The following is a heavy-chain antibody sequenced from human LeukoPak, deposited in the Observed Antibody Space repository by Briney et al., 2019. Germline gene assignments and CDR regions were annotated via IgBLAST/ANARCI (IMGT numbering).Heavy chain of an antibody. CDR3: ARGARFFAYYDY. D-gene: IGHD2-21*01. J-gene: IGHJ4*02. CDR1: GGSFSGYY. V-gene: IGHV4-34*01. CDR2: INHSGST. Sequence: PSETLSLTCAVYGGSFSGYYWSWIRQPPGKGLEWIGEINHSGSTNYNPSLKSRVTISVDTSKNQFSLKLKSVTAADTAMYYCARGARFFAYYDYWGQGTLVTVSS.